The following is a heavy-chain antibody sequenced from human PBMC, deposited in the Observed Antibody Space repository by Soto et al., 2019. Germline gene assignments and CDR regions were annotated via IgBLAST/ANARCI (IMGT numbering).Heavy chain of an antibody. D-gene: IGHD6-25*01. CDR1: GYAFNTYG. Sequence: QVQLIQSGAEVKRPGASLKVSCRASGYAFNTYGVSWVRQAPGQGLEWVGWISTSNGHTNFAQNFQGRVTLTTDTSTSTAYMELRSLTSDDTAVYYCVRDLTSAAPFFDLWGQGTLVTVSS. J-gene: IGHJ4*02. CDR3: VRDLTSAAPFFDL. V-gene: IGHV1-18*01. CDR2: ISTSNGHT.